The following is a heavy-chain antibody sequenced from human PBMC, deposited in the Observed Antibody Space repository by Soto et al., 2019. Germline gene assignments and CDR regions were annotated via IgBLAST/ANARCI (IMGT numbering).Heavy chain of an antibody. CDR3: ARDGRYGSG. J-gene: IGHJ4*02. D-gene: IGHD3-10*01. CDR1: GGSVSSGSYY. V-gene: IGHV4-61*01. CDR2: IYYSGST. Sequence: QVQLQESGPGLVKPSETLSLTCTVSGGSVSSGSYYWSWIRQPPGKGLEWIGYIYYSGSTNYNPSLKSRVPISVDTSKNQFSLQLSSVTAADTAVYYCARDGRYGSGWGQGTLVTVSS.